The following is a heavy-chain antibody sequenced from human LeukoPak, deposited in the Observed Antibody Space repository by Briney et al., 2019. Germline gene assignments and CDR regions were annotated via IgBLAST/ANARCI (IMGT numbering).Heavy chain of an antibody. CDR3: ARDRTTVTTRVGAFDI. V-gene: IGHV3-21*01. Sequence: GGSLRLSCAASGFTFSSYEMNWVRQAPGKGLEWVSSISSSSSYIYYADSVKGRFTISRDNAKNSLYLQMNSLRAEDTAVCYCARDRTTVTTRVGAFDIWGQGTMVTVSS. CDR1: GFTFSSYE. D-gene: IGHD4-17*01. CDR2: ISSSSSYI. J-gene: IGHJ3*02.